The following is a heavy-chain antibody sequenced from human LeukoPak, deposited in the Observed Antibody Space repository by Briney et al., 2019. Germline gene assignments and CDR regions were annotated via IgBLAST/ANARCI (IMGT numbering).Heavy chain of an antibody. J-gene: IGHJ6*02. CDR1: GGSISSYY. D-gene: IGHD4-11*01. CDR3: AIAYYSNYYYYYGMDV. Sequence: SETLSLTCTVSGGSISSYYWSWIRQPAGKGLEWIGRIYTSGSTNYNPSLKSRVTMSVDTSKNQFSLKLSSVTAADTAVYYCAIAYYSNYYYYYGMDVWGQGTTVTVSS. V-gene: IGHV4-4*07. CDR2: IYTSGST.